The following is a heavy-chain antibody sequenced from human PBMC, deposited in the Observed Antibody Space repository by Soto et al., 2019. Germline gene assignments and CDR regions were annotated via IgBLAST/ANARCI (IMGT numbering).Heavy chain of an antibody. J-gene: IGHJ5*02. V-gene: IGHV3-23*01. CDR3: AKDVRNSGYGGHWFVP. CDR1: GFTFSSYA. CDR2: ISGSGGSK. Sequence: EVQLLESGGGLVQPGGSLRLSCAASGFTFSSYAMSWVRQAPGKGLEWVSAISGSGGSKYYADSVKGRFTISRDNSQNPLYLQMNSLRAEDTAVYYCAKDVRNSGYGGHWFVPWGQGTLVTVSS. D-gene: IGHD5-12*01.